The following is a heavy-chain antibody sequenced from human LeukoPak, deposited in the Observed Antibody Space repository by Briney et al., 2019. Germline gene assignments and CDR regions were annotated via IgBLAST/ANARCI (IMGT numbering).Heavy chain of an antibody. Sequence: PGGSLRLSCAASGFTFSSYSMNWVRQAPGKGLEWVSAISGSGGSTYYADSVKGRFTISRDNSKNTLYLQMNSLRAEDTAVYYCAKDGYSSGWYRGPTYFDYWGQGTLVTVSS. V-gene: IGHV3-23*01. CDR3: AKDGYSSGWYRGPTYFDY. CDR1: GFTFSSYS. D-gene: IGHD6-19*01. CDR2: ISGSGGST. J-gene: IGHJ4*02.